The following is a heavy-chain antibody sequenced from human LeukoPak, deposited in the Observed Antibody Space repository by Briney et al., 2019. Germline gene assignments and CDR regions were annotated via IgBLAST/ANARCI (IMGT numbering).Heavy chain of an antibody. CDR2: INPSGGST. Sequence: ASVKVSCKASGYTFTSYYMHWVRQAPGQGLEWMGIINPSGGSTSYAQKFQGRVTMTRDTSTSTVYMERSSLRSEDTAVYYCARANRGHARVGLSHDRTSYYGMDVWGQGTTVTVSS. D-gene: IGHD4-23*01. CDR3: ARANRGHARVGLSHDRTSYYGMDV. J-gene: IGHJ6*02. V-gene: IGHV1-46*01. CDR1: GYTFTSYY.